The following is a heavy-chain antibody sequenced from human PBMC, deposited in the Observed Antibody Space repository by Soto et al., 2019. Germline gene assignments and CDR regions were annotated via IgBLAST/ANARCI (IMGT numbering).Heavy chain of an antibody. CDR2: IYSGGST. D-gene: IGHD6-13*01. CDR3: AIEYSSTGGSGWFDP. CDR1: GFTVSSNY. V-gene: IGHV3-53*01. J-gene: IGHJ5*02. Sequence: EVQLVESGGGLIQPGGSLRLSCAASGFTVSSNYMSWVRQAPGKGLEWVSVIYSGGSTYYADSVKGRFTISKDNSKNQQYLQMNSLRAEDTAVYYCAIEYSSTGGSGWFDPWGQGTLVTVSS.